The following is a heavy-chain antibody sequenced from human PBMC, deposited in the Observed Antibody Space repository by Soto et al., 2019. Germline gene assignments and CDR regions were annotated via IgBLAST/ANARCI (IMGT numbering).Heavy chain of an antibody. Sequence: SETLSLTCVVSGGSISSGGYSWSWIRQPPGKGLEWIGYIHHSGSTNYNPSLKSRVTISVDRSKNQFSLKLSSVTAADTAVYYCARARIRGYSYGYIFDYWGQGTLVTVSS. CDR2: IHHSGST. CDR1: GGSISSGGYS. D-gene: IGHD5-18*01. CDR3: ARARIRGYSYGYIFDY. V-gene: IGHV4-30-2*01. J-gene: IGHJ4*02.